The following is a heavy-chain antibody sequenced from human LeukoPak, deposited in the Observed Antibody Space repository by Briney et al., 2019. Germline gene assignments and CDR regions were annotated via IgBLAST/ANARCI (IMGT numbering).Heavy chain of an antibody. J-gene: IGHJ3*02. CDR1: GFTFSSYA. V-gene: IGHV3-23*01. CDR3: ASGDGHGFDI. CDR2: IRSSGGTT. Sequence: PGGSLRLSCTASGFTFSSYAMTWVRQAPGKGLEWVSTIRSSGGTTYYADSMKGRFTISRDNAKNTLYLQMNSLRPEDTAVYYCASGDGHGFDIWGQGTMVTVSS. D-gene: IGHD5-24*01.